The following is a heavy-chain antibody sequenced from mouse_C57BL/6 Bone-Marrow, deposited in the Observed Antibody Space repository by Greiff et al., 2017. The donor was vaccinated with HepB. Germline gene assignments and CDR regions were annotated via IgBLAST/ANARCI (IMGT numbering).Heavy chain of an antibody. J-gene: IGHJ1*03. CDR1: GYTFTSYW. CDR2: IDPSDSET. Sequence: QVQLQQPGAELVRPGSSVKLSCKASGYTFTSYWMHWVKQRPIQGLEWIGNIDPSDSETHYNQKFKDKATLTVDKSSSTAYMQLCSLTSEDSAVYYCARWGTTVDWYFDVWGTGTTVTVSS. CDR3: ARWGTTVDWYFDV. V-gene: IGHV1-52*01. D-gene: IGHD1-1*01.